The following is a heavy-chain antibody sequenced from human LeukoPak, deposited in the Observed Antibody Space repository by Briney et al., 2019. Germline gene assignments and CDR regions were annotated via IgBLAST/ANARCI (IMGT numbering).Heavy chain of an antibody. J-gene: IGHJ3*02. V-gene: IGHV4-38-2*02. CDR1: GYSISSGYY. Sequence: PSETLSLTCTVSGYSISSGYYWGWIRQPPGKGLEWIGSIYHSGSTYYNPSLKSRVTISVDTSKNQFSLKLSSVTAADTAVYYCARDRPHYYDSSPYAFDIWGQGTMVTVSS. CDR2: IYHSGST. CDR3: ARDRPHYYDSSPYAFDI. D-gene: IGHD3-22*01.